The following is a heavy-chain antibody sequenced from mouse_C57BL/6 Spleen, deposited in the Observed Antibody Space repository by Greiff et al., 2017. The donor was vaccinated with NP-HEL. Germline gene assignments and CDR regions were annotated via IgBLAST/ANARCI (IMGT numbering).Heavy chain of an antibody. CDR3: ARVPSLYYNAMDY. Sequence: VQLQQSGAELARPGASVKMSCKASGYTFTSYTMHWVKQRPGQGLEWIGYINPSSGYTKYNQKFKDKATLTADKSSSTAYMQLSSRTSEDSAVYYCARVPSLYYNAMDYWGQGTSVTVSS. J-gene: IGHJ4*01. CDR1: GYTFTSYT. V-gene: IGHV1-4*01. CDR2: INPSSGYT. D-gene: IGHD6-1*01.